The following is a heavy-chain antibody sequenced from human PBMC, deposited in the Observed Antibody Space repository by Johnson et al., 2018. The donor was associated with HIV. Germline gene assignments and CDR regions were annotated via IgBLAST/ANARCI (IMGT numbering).Heavy chain of an antibody. Sequence: MLLVESGGGLVQTGGSLRLSCAASGFTFSSYWMYWVRQAPGKGLVWVSRINSDGSSTSYADSVKGRFTTSRDNAKNTLFLQMNSLRAEDTAVYYCASLRAAFAIWCQGTMVTVPS. CDR2: INSDGSST. V-gene: IGHV3-74*02. J-gene: IGHJ3*02. CDR3: ASLRAAFAI. CDR1: GFTFSSYW.